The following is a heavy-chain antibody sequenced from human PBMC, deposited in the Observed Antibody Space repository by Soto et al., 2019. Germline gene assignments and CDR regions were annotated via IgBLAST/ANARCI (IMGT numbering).Heavy chain of an antibody. V-gene: IGHV4-39*02. CDR2: SFFRGTT. CDR1: GASFSSGYYY. D-gene: IGHD4-4*01. J-gene: IGHJ4*02. Sequence: SETLSLTCSVSGASFSSGYYYWGWFRQPPGKGLEWIGNSFFRGTTDYNPSLESRATISIDTSKNHFSLRLDSVTAADTAIYYCASLDSGRDGYSSFDQWGQGTLVTVSS. CDR3: ASLDSGRDGYSSFDQ.